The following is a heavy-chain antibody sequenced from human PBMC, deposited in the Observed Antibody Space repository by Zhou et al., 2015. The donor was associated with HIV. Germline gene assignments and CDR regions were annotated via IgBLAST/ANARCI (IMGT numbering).Heavy chain of an antibody. D-gene: IGHD3-10*01. CDR3: ARWGSGSYVDY. V-gene: IGHV1-69*01. J-gene: IGHJ4*02. CDR1: GGTFSNHG. CDR2: IIPIFGTA. Sequence: QVQLVQSGAEVKKPGSSVKVSCRASGGTFSNHGISWVRQAPGQGLEWMGGIIPIFGTANYAQKFQGRVTITADESTSTAYMELSSLRSEDTAVYYCARWGSGSYVDYWGQGTLVTVSS.